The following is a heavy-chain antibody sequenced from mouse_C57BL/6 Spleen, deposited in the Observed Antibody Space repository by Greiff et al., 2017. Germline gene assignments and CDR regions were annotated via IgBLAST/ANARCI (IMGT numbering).Heavy chain of an antibody. D-gene: IGHD2-4*01. Sequence: EVQLQQSGPVLVNPGASVTMSCKASGYTFTDYYMNWVKQSHGKSLEWIGVINPYSGGTSYNQKFKGKATLTVDRSSSTAYMELNSLTLEDSAVXYCARNDYEGNDDMDDWGQGTSVTVSS. V-gene: IGHV1-19*01. CDR1: GYTFTDYY. CDR2: INPYSGGT. J-gene: IGHJ4*01. CDR3: ARNDYEGNDDMDD.